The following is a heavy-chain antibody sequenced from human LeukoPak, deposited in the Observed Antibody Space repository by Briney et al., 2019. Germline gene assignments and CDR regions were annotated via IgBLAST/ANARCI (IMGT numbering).Heavy chain of an antibody. CDR2: IYYSGST. CDR3: ATCSSAWSRADYFDS. V-gene: IGHV4-59*01. D-gene: IGHD6-19*01. J-gene: IGHJ4*02. CDR1: GGSIRRYY. Sequence: PSETLSLTCTVSGGSIRRYYWSWVRQSPRKGLEWIGYIYYSGSTYYNPSLKGRLTMSADTSKNQFSLKLSSVTAADTAVYYCATCSSAWSRADYFDSWGQGILVTVSS.